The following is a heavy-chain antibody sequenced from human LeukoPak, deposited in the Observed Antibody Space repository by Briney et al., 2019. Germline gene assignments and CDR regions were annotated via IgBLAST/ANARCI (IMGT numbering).Heavy chain of an antibody. D-gene: IGHD6-13*01. CDR1: GFTFSSYS. V-gene: IGHV3-21*01. Sequence: PGGSLRLSCAASGFTFSSYSMNWVRQAPGKGLEWVSSISSSSSYIYYADSVKGRFTISRDNAKNSLYLQMNSLRAEDTAVYYCARDDLAAAGTYYYYYYMDVWGKGTTVTVSS. CDR3: ARDDLAAAGTYYYYYYMDV. J-gene: IGHJ6*03. CDR2: ISSSSSYI.